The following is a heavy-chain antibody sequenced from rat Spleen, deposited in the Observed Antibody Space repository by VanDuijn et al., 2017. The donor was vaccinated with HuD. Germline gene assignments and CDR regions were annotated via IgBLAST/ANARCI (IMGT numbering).Heavy chain of an antibody. CDR1: GFTFSNYD. V-gene: IGHV5-29*01. CDR2: ISSDGGST. J-gene: IGHJ4*01. Sequence: EVQLVESGGGLVQPGRSLKLSCAASGFTFSNYDMAWVRQAPTKGLEWVATISSDGGSTYSPDSVKGRFTISRDNAKSTLYLQMDSLRSEDTATYYCVRHGYTRYYFDYWGQGASVTVSS. D-gene: IGHD1-9*01. CDR3: VRHGYTRYYFDY.